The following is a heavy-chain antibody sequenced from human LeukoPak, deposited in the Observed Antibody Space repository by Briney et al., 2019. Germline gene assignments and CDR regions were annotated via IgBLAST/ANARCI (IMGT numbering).Heavy chain of an antibody. D-gene: IGHD1-26*01. J-gene: IGHJ3*02. CDR3: ARAPPQWELGAGYLGAFDI. V-gene: IGHV3-20*04. CDR2: INWNGGST. CDR1: GFTFDDYG. Sequence: PGGSLRLSCAASGFTFDDYGMSWVRQAPGKGLEWVSGINWNGGSTGYADSVKGRFTISRDNAKNSLYLQTNSLRAEDTALYYCARAPPQWELGAGYLGAFDIWGQGTMVTVSS.